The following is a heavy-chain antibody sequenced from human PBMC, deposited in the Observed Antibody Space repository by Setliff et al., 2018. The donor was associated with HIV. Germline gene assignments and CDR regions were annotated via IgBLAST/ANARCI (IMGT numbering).Heavy chain of an antibody. CDR3: AGIVRPSYYYYYYMDV. CDR2: INPIFGTA. Sequence: SVKVSCKASGGTFKSLAFNWFRQAPGQGLEWMGEINPIFGTANYAQKFQGRVTITADESTSTAYMELSSLRSEDTAVYYCAGIVRPSYYYYYYMDVWGKGTTVTVS. D-gene: IGHD3-10*02. CDR1: GGTFKSLA. J-gene: IGHJ6*03. V-gene: IGHV1-69*13.